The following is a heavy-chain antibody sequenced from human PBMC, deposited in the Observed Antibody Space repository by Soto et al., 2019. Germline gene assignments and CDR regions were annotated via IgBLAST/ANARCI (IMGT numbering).Heavy chain of an antibody. J-gene: IGHJ3*02. D-gene: IGHD2-2*01. CDR1: GGTFSSYA. V-gene: IGHV1-69*13. CDR2: IIPIFGTA. CDR3: AAVRYCSSTSCLRNAFDI. Sequence: SVKVSCKASGGTFSSYAISWVRQAPGQGLEWMGGIIPIFGTANYAQKFQGIVTITADESTSTAYMELSSLRSEDTAVYYCAAVRYCSSTSCLRNAFDIWGQGTMVTVS.